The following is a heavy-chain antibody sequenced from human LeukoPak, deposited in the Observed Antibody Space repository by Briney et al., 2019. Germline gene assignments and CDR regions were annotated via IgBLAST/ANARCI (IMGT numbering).Heavy chain of an antibody. CDR2: IKEYGNEI. CDR1: GFSFSSNC. V-gene: IGHV3-7*01. Sequence: GGSLRLSCAVSGFSFSSNCMSWVRQAAGKGLEGVAKIKEYGNEIYYVDSVKGRFTISRDNTKNSLFLQMNSLRAEDTAVYYCATGGAVAGRFAYWGQGTLVTVSS. J-gene: IGHJ4*02. CDR3: ATGGAVAGRFAY. D-gene: IGHD6-19*01.